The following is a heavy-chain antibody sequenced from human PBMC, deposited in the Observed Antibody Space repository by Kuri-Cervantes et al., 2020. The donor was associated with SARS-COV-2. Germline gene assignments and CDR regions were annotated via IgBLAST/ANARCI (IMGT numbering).Heavy chain of an antibody. D-gene: IGHD2-2*01. V-gene: IGHV4-34*01. J-gene: IGHJ4*02. CDR3: ARVGAGVCSSASCYGRAFDY. CDR2: INHSGST. Sequence: GSLRLSCAVYGGSFSGYYWSWIRQPPGKGLEWIGEINHSGSTNYNPSLKTRVTISVNTSKNQFSLKLSSVTAADTAVYYCARVGAGVCSSASCYGRAFDYWGQGTLVTVSS. CDR1: GGSFSGYY.